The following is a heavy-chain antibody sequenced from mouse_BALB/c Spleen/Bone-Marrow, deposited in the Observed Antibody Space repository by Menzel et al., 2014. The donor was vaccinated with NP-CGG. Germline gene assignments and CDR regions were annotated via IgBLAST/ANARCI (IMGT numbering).Heavy chain of an antibody. V-gene: IGHV1-69*02. CDR2: IDPSDSET. J-gene: IGHJ3*01. CDR1: GYTFTSYW. CDR3: ARDHFYSGNYEFAY. D-gene: IGHD2-1*01. Sequence: VLLQQSGPEVVKPGAPAKVSCKASGYTFTSYWMNWVKQRPGRGLEWIGRIDPSDSETHYNQKFKDKATLTVDKSSSTAYIQLSSLTSEDSAVYYCARDHFYSGNYEFAYWGQGTLVTVSA.